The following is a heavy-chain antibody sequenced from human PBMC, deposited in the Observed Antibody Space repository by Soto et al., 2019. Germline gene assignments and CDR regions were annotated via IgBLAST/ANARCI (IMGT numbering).Heavy chain of an antibody. V-gene: IGHV3-48*01. CDR3: ARDGITIPGMPTTGTHMDV. CDR2: TSSSSSTI. D-gene: IGHD3-3*01. Sequence: EVQLVESGGGLVQPGGSLRLSCAASGFTFSSYSMNWVRQAPGKGLEWVSYTSSSSSTIYYADSVKGRFTISRDNAKNSLYLQMNSLRAEDTAVYYCARDGITIPGMPTTGTHMDVWGKGTTVTVSS. CDR1: GFTFSSYS. J-gene: IGHJ6*03.